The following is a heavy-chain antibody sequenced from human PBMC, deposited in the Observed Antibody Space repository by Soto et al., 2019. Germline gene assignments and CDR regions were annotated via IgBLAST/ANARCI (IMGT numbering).Heavy chain of an antibody. CDR1: GCAFSSYA. D-gene: IGHD6-6*01. V-gene: IGHV3-64*01. CDR3: ASGSSSASYYYMDV. CDR2: ISSNGGST. J-gene: IGHJ6*03. Sequence: PGGSLRLTCAASGCAFSSYAMHFVRQAPGKGLEYVSAISSNGGSTYYANSVKGRFTISRDNSKNTLYLQMGSLRAEDMAVYYCASGSSSASYYYMDVWGKGTTVTVSS.